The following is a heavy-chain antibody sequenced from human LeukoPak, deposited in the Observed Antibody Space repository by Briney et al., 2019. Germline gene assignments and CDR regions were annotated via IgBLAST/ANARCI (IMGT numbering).Heavy chain of an antibody. V-gene: IGHV3-21*01. CDR2: ISSSSSYI. CDR1: GFTFSSYS. D-gene: IGHD6-13*01. CDR3: ARDDAIAAAGTNWFDP. Sequence: GGSLRLSCAASGFTFSSYSMNWVRQAPGKGLEWVSSISSSSSYIYYADSVKGRFTISRDNAKNSLYLQMNSLRAEDTAVYYCARDDAIAAAGTNWFDPWGQGTLVTVS. J-gene: IGHJ5*02.